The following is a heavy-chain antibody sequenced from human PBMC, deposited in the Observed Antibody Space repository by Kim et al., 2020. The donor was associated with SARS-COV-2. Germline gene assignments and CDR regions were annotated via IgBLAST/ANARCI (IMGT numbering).Heavy chain of an antibody. Sequence: SETLSLTCTVSGGSISSGDYYWSWIRQPPGKGLEWIGYIYYSGSTYYNPSLKSRVTISVDTSKNQFSLKLSSVTAADTAVYYCARALGTTVTPPGYFDYWGQGTLVTVSS. CDR3: ARALGTTVTPPGYFDY. D-gene: IGHD4-17*01. V-gene: IGHV4-30-4*01. J-gene: IGHJ4*02. CDR2: IYYSGST. CDR1: GGSISSGDYY.